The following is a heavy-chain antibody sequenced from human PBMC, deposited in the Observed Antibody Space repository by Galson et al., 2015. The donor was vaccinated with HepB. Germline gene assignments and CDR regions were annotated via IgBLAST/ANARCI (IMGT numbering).Heavy chain of an antibody. Sequence: QSGAEVKKPGESLRISCKGSGYSFTSYWISWVRQMPGKGLEWMGRIDPSDSYTNYSPSFQGHVTISADKSISTAYLQWSSLKASDTAMYYCARGSSSWTSGVGYYYGMDVWGQGTTVTVSS. CDR3: ARGSSSWTSGVGYYYGMDV. V-gene: IGHV5-10-1*01. CDR1: GYSFTSYW. CDR2: IDPSDSYT. J-gene: IGHJ6*02. D-gene: IGHD6-13*01.